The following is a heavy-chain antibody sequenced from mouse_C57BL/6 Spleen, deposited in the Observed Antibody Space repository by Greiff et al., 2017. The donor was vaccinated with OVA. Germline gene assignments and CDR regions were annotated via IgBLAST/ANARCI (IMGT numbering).Heavy chain of an antibody. CDR2: INPNNGGT. D-gene: IGHD2-4*01. CDR1: GYTFTDYN. CDR3: ASPYDYDDYFDY. V-gene: IGHV1-22*01. J-gene: IGHJ2*01. Sequence: VQLQQSGPELVKPGASVKMSCKASGYTFTDYNMHWVKQSHGKSLEWIGYINPNNGGTSYNQKFKGKATFTVNKASSTAYMELRSLTSEDSAVYYCASPYDYDDYFDYWGQGTTLSVSS.